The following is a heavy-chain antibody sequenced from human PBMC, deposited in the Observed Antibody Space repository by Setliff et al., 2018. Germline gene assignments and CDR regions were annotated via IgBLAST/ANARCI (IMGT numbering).Heavy chain of an antibody. J-gene: IGHJ6*02. V-gene: IGHV3-48*03. D-gene: IGHD5-18*01. CDR2: FSSSGSI. CDR3: ARDGGMGMVKGYYYGLDA. CDR1: GFTFSNCW. Sequence: PGGSLRLSCAASGFTFSNCWMNWVRQGPGKGLEWVAYFSSSGSISYANSVKGRFTISRDNAKNSLYLQMNSLRVEDTAVYYCARDGGMGMVKGYYYGLDAWGPGTSVTVSS.